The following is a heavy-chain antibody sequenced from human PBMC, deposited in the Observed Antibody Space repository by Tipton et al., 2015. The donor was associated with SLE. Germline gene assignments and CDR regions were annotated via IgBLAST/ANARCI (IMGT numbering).Heavy chain of an antibody. J-gene: IGHJ4*02. CDR1: GGSFSGYY. Sequence: TLSLTCAVYGGSFSGYYWSWIRQPPGKGLEWIGEINHSGSTNYNPSLKSRVTISVDTSKNQFSLKLSSVTAADTAVYYCARGRRAFDYWGQGTLVTVSS. CDR3: ARGRRAFDY. V-gene: IGHV4-34*01. CDR2: INHSGST.